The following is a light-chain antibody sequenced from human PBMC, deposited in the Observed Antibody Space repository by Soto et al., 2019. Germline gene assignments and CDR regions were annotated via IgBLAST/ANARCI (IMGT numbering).Light chain of an antibody. CDR2: DVT. V-gene: IGLV2-14*01. Sequence: QSVLKQPASRSGAHGGSLTISCNGNSSDVGAYNYVSWYQQHPGKAPKLMIYDVTNRPSGVSNRFSGSKSGNTASLTISGLQPEDEADYYCSSYTTSSSPLFGGGTKVTVL. J-gene: IGLJ3*02. CDR3: SSYTTSSSPL. CDR1: SSDVGAYNY.